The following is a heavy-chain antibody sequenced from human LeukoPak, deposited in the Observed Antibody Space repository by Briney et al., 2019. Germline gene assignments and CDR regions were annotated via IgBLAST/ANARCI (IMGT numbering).Heavy chain of an antibody. CDR1: GYTFTSYA. CDR2: IIPIFGTA. V-gene: IGHV1-69*13. CDR3: ARDVVLEEAPHWFDP. D-gene: IGHD3-3*01. J-gene: IGHJ5*02. Sequence: SVKVSCKASGYTFTSYAISWVRQAPGQGLEWMGGIIPIFGTANYAQKFQGRVTITADESTGTAYMELSSLRSEDTAVYYCARDVVLEEAPHWFDPWGQGTLVTVSS.